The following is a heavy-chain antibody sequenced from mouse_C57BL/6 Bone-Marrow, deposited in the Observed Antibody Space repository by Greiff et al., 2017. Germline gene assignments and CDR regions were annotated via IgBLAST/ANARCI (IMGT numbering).Heavy chain of an antibody. Sequence: QVQLQQPGAELVKPGASVKMSCKASGYTFTSYWITWVKPRPGQGLEWIGDIYPGSGSTNYNAKFKSKATLTVDTSSSTAYMQLSSRTSEDSAVYYCARREGDGAWFAYWGQGTLGTVAA. CDR1: GYTFTSYW. CDR3: ARREGDGAWFAY. J-gene: IGHJ3*01. D-gene: IGHD2-13*01. CDR2: IYPGSGST. V-gene: IGHV1-55*01.